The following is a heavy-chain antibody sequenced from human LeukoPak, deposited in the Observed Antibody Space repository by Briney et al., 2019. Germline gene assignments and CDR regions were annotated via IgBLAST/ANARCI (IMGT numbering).Heavy chain of an antibody. D-gene: IGHD2-15*01. V-gene: IGHV1-69*06. CDR1: VGTFSSYA. Sequence: ASVKVSCKASVGTFSSYAISWVRQAPGQGLEWMGGIIPIFGTANYAQKFQGRVTITEDKSTSTAYIGLSRLRSEDPAVYYCRRGYCSGGSCYSFGMDVWGKGTTVTVSS. J-gene: IGHJ6*04. CDR2: IIPIFGTA. CDR3: RRGYCSGGSCYSFGMDV.